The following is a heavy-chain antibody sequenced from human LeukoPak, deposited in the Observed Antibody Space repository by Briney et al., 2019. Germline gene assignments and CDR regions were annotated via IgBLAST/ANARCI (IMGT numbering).Heavy chain of an antibody. V-gene: IGHV3-7*01. CDR1: GFIFSDSW. D-gene: IGHD2-15*01. CDR3: GRGGSWSWT. J-gene: IGHJ5*02. Sequence: PGGSLRLSCAASGFIFSDSWMSWVRQSPGKGLEWVANIKEDGSEENYVDSVKGRFTISRDNAKHSLYLQMNSLRAEDTAIYYCGRGGSWSWTWGQGTLVTVSS. CDR2: IKEDGSEE.